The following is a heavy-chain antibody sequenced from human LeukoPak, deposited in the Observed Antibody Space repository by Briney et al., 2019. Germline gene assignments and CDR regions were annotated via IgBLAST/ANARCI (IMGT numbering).Heavy chain of an antibody. J-gene: IGHJ4*02. Sequence: GGSLRLSCAASGFTFNTYTMHWVRQAPGKGLEWVAVISNDGSRKFYADSVKGRFTISRDDSKSTVFLQMNSLRAEDTAVYYCARAGYASSGYYDYWGQGTLVTVSS. V-gene: IGHV3-30*04. D-gene: IGHD3-22*01. CDR1: GFTFNTYT. CDR3: ARAGYASSGYYDY. CDR2: ISNDGSRK.